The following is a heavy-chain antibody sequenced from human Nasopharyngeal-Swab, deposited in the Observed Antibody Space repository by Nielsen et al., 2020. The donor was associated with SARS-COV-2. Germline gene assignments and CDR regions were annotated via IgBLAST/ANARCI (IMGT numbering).Heavy chain of an antibody. V-gene: IGHV4-59*01. J-gene: IGHJ6*02. CDR2: IYYSGST. CDR1: GGSFSGYY. CDR3: ARDKYQGYYYYGMDV. D-gene: IGHD2-2*01. Sequence: SETLSLTCAVYGGSFSGYYWSWIRQPPGKGLEWIGYIYYSGSTNYNPSLKSRVTISVDTSKNQFSLKLSSVTAADTAVYYCARDKYQGYYYYGMDVWGQGTTVTVSS.